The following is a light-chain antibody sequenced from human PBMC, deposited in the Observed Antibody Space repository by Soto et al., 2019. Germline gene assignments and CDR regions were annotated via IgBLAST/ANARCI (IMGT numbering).Light chain of an antibody. CDR3: QQYNDWAFT. CDR2: GAS. V-gene: IGKV3D-15*01. Sequence: IVMTQSPATLSVSTGDGATLYSRASQRVDSNLACYQQKPGQTHRLLMYGASTRHTGFPGRFSGSGSGTQVDRNVISLQSEDSAVYYCQQYNDWAFTFGGPPQVEIK. J-gene: IGKJ4*01. CDR1: QRVDSN.